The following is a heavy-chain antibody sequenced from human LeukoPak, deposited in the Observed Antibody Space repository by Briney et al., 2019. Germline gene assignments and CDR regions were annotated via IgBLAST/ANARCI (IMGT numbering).Heavy chain of an antibody. CDR1: GFTFSSYS. CDR3: AREISRFGI. Sequence: GGSLRLSCAASGFTFSSYSLHWVRQAPGKGLVWVSSISSSSSYIYYADSVKGRFTISRDNAKNSLYLQMNSLRAEDTALYYCAREISRFGIWGQGTLVTVSS. D-gene: IGHD3-16*01. CDR2: ISSSSSYI. J-gene: IGHJ4*02. V-gene: IGHV3-21*01.